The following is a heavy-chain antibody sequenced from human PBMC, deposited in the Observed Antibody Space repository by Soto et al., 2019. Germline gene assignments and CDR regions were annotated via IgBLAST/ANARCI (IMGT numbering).Heavy chain of an antibody. Sequence: GASVKVSCKASGGTFSSYAISWVRQAPGQGLEWMGGIIPIFGTANYAQKFQGRVTITADESTSTAYMELSSLRSEDTAVYYCARDWAKSYDSWSGRNCFDTWGQGTLVTVSS. CDR1: GGTFSSYA. CDR3: ARDWAKSYDSWSGRNCFDT. D-gene: IGHD3-3*01. V-gene: IGHV1-69*13. CDR2: IIPIFGTA. J-gene: IGHJ5*02.